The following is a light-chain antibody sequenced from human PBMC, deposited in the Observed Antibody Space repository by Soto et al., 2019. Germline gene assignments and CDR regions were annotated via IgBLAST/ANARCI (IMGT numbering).Light chain of an antibody. CDR1: QSISSF. V-gene: IGKV3-11*01. CDR2: DTS. J-gene: IGKJ5*01. Sequence: EVVLTHSPATLSLSPGERATLSCRASQSISSFLAWYQQKPGQVPRLLIYDTSNRATGIPARFSGSGSGTDFTLSISSLAPEDFAVYYCQHRSNWPPGFGQGTRLEIK. CDR3: QHRSNWPPG.